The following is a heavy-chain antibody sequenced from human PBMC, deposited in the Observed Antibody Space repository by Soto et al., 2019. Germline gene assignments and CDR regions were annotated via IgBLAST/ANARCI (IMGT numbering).Heavy chain of an antibody. CDR3: ARDYSSGWYYLLGWFDP. V-gene: IGHV3-21*01. CDR1: GFTFSSYS. Sequence: PGGSLRLSCAASGFTFSSYSMNWVRQAPGKGLEWVSSISSSSSYIYYADSVKGRFTISRDNAKNSLYLQMNSLRAEDTAVYYCARDYSSGWYYLLGWFDPWGQGTLVTVSS. CDR2: ISSSSSYI. J-gene: IGHJ5*02. D-gene: IGHD6-19*01.